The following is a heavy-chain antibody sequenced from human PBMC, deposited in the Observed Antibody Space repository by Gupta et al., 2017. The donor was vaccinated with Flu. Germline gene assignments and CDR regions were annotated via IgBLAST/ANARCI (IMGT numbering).Heavy chain of an antibody. V-gene: IGHV3-33*01. D-gene: IGHD2-2*01. CDR2: IWYDGSNK. Sequence: QVQLVESGGGVVQPGRSLRLSFAASGFTFSSYGMHWVRQAPGKGLEWVAVIWYDGSNKYYADSVKGRFTISRDNSKNTLYLQMNSLRAEDTAVYYCAREHSTIFDYWGQGTLVTVSS. J-gene: IGHJ4*02. CDR3: AREHSTIFDY. CDR1: GFTFSSYG.